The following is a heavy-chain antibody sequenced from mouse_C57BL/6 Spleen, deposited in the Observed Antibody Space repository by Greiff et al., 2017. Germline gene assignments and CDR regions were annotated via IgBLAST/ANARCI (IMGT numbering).Heavy chain of an antibody. J-gene: IGHJ4*01. CDR1: GYTFTSYG. D-gene: IGHD3-3*01. V-gene: IGHV1-81*01. CDR3: ARSRAGTGYYAMDY. CDR2: IYPRSGNT. Sequence: VQLKESGAELARPGASVKLSCKASGYTFTSYGISWVKQRTGQGLEWIGEIYPRSGNTYYNEKFKGKATLTADKSSSTAYMELRSLTSEDSAVYFCARSRAGTGYYAMDYWGQGTSVTVSS.